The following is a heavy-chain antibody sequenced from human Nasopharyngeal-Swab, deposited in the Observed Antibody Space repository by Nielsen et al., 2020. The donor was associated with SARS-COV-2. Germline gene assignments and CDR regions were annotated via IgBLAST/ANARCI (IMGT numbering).Heavy chain of an antibody. J-gene: IGHJ5*02. V-gene: IGHV4-30-2*01. Sequence: RQAPGKGLEWIGYIYHSGSTYYNPSLKSRVTISVDRSKNQFSLKLSSVTAADTAVYYCARAYDSSHNWFDPWGQGTLVTVSS. CDR3: ARAYDSSHNWFDP. D-gene: IGHD3-22*01. CDR2: IYHSGST.